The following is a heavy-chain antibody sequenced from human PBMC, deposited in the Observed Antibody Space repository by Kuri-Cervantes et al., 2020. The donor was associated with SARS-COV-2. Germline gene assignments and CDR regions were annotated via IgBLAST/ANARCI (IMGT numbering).Heavy chain of an antibody. D-gene: IGHD6-19*01. CDR1: GFTFSSYG. CDR3: ARVGPRGTGIAVAGYWYFDL. Sequence: GGSLRLSCAASGFTFSSYGMHWVRQAPGKGLEWVAVTSYDGRNKYVADSVRGRFSVSRDNAKNSLYLQMNSLRDEDTAVYYCARVGPRGTGIAVAGYWYFDLWGRGTLVTVSS. J-gene: IGHJ2*01. V-gene: IGHV3-30*03. CDR2: TSYDGRNK.